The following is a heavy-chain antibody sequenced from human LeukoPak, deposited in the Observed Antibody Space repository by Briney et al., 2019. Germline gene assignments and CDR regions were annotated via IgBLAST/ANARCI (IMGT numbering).Heavy chain of an antibody. V-gene: IGHV3-64*01. CDR2: ISSNGGST. Sequence: PGGSLRLSCAASGFTFSSYAMHWVRQAPGKGLEYVSAISSNGGSTYYANSVKGRFTISRDNAKNSLYLQMNSLRAEDMALYYCAKDRLASRSSDWYFDLWGRGTLVTVST. D-gene: IGHD6-6*01. CDR1: GFTFSSYA. CDR3: AKDRLASRSSDWYFDL. J-gene: IGHJ2*01.